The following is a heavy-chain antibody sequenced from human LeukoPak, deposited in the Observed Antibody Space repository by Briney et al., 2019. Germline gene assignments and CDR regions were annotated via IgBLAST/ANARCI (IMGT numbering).Heavy chain of an antibody. J-gene: IGHJ3*02. CDR2: ISGSSTTI. CDR1: GFTFSSYN. Sequence: GGSLRLSCAASGFTFSSYNMNWVRQAPGKGLEWVSYISGSSTTIYYADSVKGRFTISRDNAKNSLYLQMNSLRAEDTAVYYCAREVGATSAFDIWGQGTMVTVSS. D-gene: IGHD1-26*01. V-gene: IGHV3-48*01. CDR3: AREVGATSAFDI.